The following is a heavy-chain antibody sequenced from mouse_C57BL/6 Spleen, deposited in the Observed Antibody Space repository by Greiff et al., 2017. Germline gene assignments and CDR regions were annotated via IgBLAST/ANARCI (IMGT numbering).Heavy chain of an antibody. CDR1: GYTFTSYG. V-gene: IGHV1-81*01. Sequence: VKLQESGAELARPGASVKLSCKASGYTFTSYGISWVKQRTGQGLEWIGEIYPRSGNTYYNEKFKGKATLTADKSSSTAYMELRSLTSEDSAVYFCARGGAQATWAYWGQGTLVTVSA. J-gene: IGHJ3*01. D-gene: IGHD3-2*02. CDR2: IYPRSGNT. CDR3: ARGGAQATWAY.